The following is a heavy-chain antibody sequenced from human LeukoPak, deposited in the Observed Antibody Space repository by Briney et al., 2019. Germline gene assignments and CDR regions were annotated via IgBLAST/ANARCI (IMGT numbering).Heavy chain of an antibody. CDR1: GFTVSSNY. CDR2: IYSGGST. CDR3: ARTDDYGDYVFLKYFDY. Sequence: GGSLRLSCAASGFTVSSNYMSWVRQAPGKGLEWVSVIYSGGSTYYADSVKGRFTISRDNSKNTLYLQMNSLRAEDTAVYYCARTDDYGDYVFLKYFDYWGQGTLVTVSS. V-gene: IGHV3-53*01. D-gene: IGHD4-17*01. J-gene: IGHJ4*02.